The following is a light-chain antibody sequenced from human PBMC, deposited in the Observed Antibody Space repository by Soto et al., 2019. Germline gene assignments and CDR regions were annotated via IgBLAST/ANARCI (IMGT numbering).Light chain of an antibody. J-gene: IGLJ1*01. CDR1: SSDVGGSNF. V-gene: IGLV2-14*03. Sequence: QSVLTQPASVSDSPGQSITISCTGTSSDVGGSNFVSWYQQHPGKPPKLIIYDVANRPSGVSNRFSGSKSGSTASLIICRLQTEDEADYYCCSYAGSGTDKYVFATGTKVTVL. CDR3: CSYAGSGTDKYV. CDR2: DVA.